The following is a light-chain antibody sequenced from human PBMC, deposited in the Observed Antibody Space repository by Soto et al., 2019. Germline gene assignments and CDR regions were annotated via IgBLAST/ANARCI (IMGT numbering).Light chain of an antibody. CDR1: SSDVGAYDY. CDR2: EGS. CDR3: SSYASSSTRV. V-gene: IGLV2-14*03. Sequence: QSALTQPASVSGSPGQSITISCTGTSSDVGAYDYVSWYQQHPDKAPKLMIYEGSNRPSGVSNRFSGSKSVNTATLTISGLQAEDEADYYCSSYASSSTRVFGTGTKVTVL. J-gene: IGLJ1*01.